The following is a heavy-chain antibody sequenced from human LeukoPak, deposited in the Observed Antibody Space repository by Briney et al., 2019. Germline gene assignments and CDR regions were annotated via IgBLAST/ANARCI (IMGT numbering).Heavy chain of an antibody. V-gene: IGHV4-4*02. CDR1: GGSISSSNW. Sequence: SETLSLTCADSGGSISSSNWWSWVRQPPGKGLEWIGEIYHSGSTNYNPSLKSRVTISVDKSKNQFSLKLSSVTAADTAVYYCAREGALSGGDYYYYYMDVWGKGTTVTVSS. D-gene: IGHD2-15*01. CDR2: IYHSGST. CDR3: AREGALSGGDYYYYYMDV. J-gene: IGHJ6*03.